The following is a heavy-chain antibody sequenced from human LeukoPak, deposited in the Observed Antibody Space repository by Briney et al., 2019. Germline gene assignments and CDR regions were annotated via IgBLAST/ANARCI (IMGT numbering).Heavy chain of an antibody. D-gene: IGHD5-12*01. V-gene: IGHV6-1*01. Sequence: SQTLSLTCAISGDSVSSNSVAWNWVRQSPSRGLEWLGRTYYRSKLYYDYAVYVKSRITINPDTSKNQFSLHLNSVTPEDTAVYYCARGATAHFDYWGQGTPVTVSS. CDR1: GDSVSSNSVA. CDR3: ARGATAHFDY. CDR2: TYYRSKLYY. J-gene: IGHJ4*02.